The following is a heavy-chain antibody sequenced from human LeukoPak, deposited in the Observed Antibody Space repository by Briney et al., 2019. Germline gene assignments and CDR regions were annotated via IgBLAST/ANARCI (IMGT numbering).Heavy chain of an antibody. CDR1: GFTFSSYA. CDR2: ISGSGGST. D-gene: IGHD6-13*01. CDR3: AKAGSRSSSWRADYYFGY. J-gene: IGHJ4*02. Sequence: GGSLRLSCAASGFTFSSYAMSWVRQAPGKGLEWVSAISGSGGSTYYADSVKGRFTISRDNSKNTLYLQMNSLRAEDTAVYYCAKAGSRSSSWRADYYFGYWGQGTLVTVSS. V-gene: IGHV3-23*01.